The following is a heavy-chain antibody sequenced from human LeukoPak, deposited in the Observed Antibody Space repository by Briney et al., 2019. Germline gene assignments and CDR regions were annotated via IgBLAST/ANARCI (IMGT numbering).Heavy chain of an antibody. CDR1: GFTFSDYG. J-gene: IGHJ4*02. D-gene: IGHD3-16*02. CDR2: INHSGST. CDR3: ARGAPYDYVWGSYRYLFDY. Sequence: GSLRLSCVASGFTFSDYGMNWVRQAPGKGLEWIGEINHSGSTNYNPSLKSRVTISVDTSKNQFSLKLSSVTAADTAVYYCARGAPYDYVWGSYRYLFDYWGQGTLVTVSS. V-gene: IGHV4-34*01.